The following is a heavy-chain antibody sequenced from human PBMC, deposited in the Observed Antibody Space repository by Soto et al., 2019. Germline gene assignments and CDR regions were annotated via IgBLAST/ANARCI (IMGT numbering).Heavy chain of an antibody. CDR2: MNPGNNQH. V-gene: IGHV1-8*01. CDR1: GYSFTNYD. J-gene: IGHJ4*02. CDR3: ARAPLGIIVAPDF. Sequence: QVQLVQSGAEVKKPGASVKVSCKTSGYSFTNYDINWVRQAAGQGLEWMGWMNPGNNQHVYTQKSRGRVTVPSDTSISTTYMELSSLTSEDTAVYYGARAPLGIIVAPDFWGQGTLVTVSS. D-gene: IGHD3-22*01.